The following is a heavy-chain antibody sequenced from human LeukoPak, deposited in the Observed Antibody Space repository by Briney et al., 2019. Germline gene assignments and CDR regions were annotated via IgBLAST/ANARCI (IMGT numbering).Heavy chain of an antibody. V-gene: IGHV1-2*02. CDR1: GYTFTGYY. J-gene: IGHJ6*02. D-gene: IGHD2-15*01. CDR2: INPNNGGT. CDR3: ARDGVVVAPFYYYYGMDV. Sequence: GASVKVSCKASGYTFTGYYMHWVRQAPGQGLEWMGWINPNNGGTNYAQKFQGRVTMTRDTSISTAYMELSRLRSDDTAVYYCARDGVVVAPFYYYYGMDVWGQGTTVTVSS.